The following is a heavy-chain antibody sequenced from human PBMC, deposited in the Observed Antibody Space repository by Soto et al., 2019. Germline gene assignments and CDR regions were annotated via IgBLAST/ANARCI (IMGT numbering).Heavy chain of an antibody. CDR1: GGTFSSYP. CDR2: IIPILNIA. CDR3: ARTRAATDSLYWFDP. V-gene: IGHV1-69*02. J-gene: IGHJ5*02. Sequence: QVQLVQSGAEVKKPGSSVKVSCKASGGTFSSYPISWVRQAPGQGLEWMGRIIPILNIANYAQKFQGRVTLTADKSTNKAYMELSSLRSEDTAVYYCARTRAATDSLYWFDPWGQGTLVTVAS. D-gene: IGHD2-21*01.